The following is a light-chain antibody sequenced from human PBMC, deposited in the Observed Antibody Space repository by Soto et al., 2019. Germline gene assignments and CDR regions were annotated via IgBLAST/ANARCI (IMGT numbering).Light chain of an antibody. CDR1: QGIRHY. CDR3: QYLNSFPLT. V-gene: IGKV1-9*01. Sequence: IQLTQSPSSLSASVGDRVTITCRASQGIRHYLAWYQQKPGKAPNLLIYLASTLQGGVPSSFSGSGSGTDFSLTISSLHHEDVATYYCQYLNSFPLTFGGGTKVELK. J-gene: IGKJ4*01. CDR2: LAS.